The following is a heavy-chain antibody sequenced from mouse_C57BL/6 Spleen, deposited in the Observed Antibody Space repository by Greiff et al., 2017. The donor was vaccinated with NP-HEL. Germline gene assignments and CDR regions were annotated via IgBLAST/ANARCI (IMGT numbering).Heavy chain of an antibody. CDR3: AREDYSYYYAMDY. J-gene: IGHJ4*01. CDR1: GYTFTSYW. V-gene: IGHV1-55*01. D-gene: IGHD1-1*01. Sequence: QVQLQQSGAELVKPGASVKMSCKASGYTFTSYWITWVKQRPGQGLEWIGDIYPGSGSTNYNEKFKSKATLTVDTSSSTAYMQLSSLTSEDSAVYYCAREDYSYYYAMDYWGQGTSVTVSS. CDR2: IYPGSGST.